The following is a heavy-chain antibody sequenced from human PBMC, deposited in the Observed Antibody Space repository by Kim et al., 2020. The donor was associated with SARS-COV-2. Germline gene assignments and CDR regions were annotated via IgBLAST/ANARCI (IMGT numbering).Heavy chain of an antibody. CDR3: AKDQRGLKPYYFDY. J-gene: IGHJ4*02. CDR2: ISGSGGST. V-gene: IGHV3-23*01. Sequence: GGSLRLSCAASGFTFSNYAMNWVRQAPGKGLEWVSGISGSGGSTYYADSVKGRFTISRDNSKNTLYLQMDSLRAEDTAVYYCAKDQRGLKPYYFDYWGQGTLVTVSS. D-gene: IGHD3-10*01. CDR1: GFTFSNYA.